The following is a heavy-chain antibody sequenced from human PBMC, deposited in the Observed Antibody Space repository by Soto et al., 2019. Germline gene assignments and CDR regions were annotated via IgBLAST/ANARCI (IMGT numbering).Heavy chain of an antibody. Sequence: GGSLRLSCAASGFTFSSYAMSWVRQAPGKGLEWVSYISSSSSTIYYADSVKGRFTISRDNAKNSLYLQMNSLRDEDTAVYYCARDNYGEYYDFWSGYGMDVWGQGTTVTVSS. J-gene: IGHJ6*02. CDR2: ISSSSSTI. CDR3: ARDNYGEYYDFWSGYGMDV. D-gene: IGHD3-3*01. CDR1: GFTFSSYA. V-gene: IGHV3-48*02.